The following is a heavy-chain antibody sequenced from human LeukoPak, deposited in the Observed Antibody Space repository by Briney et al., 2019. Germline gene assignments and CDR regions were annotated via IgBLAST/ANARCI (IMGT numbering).Heavy chain of an antibody. CDR3: AKGPVVPSATYFFEH. Sequence: PGGSLRLSCAASEFTFSTYAMGWVRQAPGKGLEWVSAISGSGGSTFYADSVKSRFTISRDNSKNTLYLQMSSLTPEDTAVYYCAKGPVVPSATYFFEHWGQGTLVVVSS. V-gene: IGHV3-23*01. CDR2: ISGSGGST. CDR1: EFTFSTYA. J-gene: IGHJ4*02. D-gene: IGHD2-2*01.